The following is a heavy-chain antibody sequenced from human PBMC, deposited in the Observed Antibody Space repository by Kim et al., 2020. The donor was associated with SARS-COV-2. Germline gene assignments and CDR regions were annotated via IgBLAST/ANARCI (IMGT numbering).Heavy chain of an antibody. V-gene: IGHV4-34*01. D-gene: IGHD5-18*01. Sequence: SLKSRVTISVDTSKNQFSLKRSSVTAADTAVYYCARAITKRGYSYGYCDYWGQGTLVTVSS. J-gene: IGHJ4*02. CDR3: ARAITKRGYSYGYCDY.